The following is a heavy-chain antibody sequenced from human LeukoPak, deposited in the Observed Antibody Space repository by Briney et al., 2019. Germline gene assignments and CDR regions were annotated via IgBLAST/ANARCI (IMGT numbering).Heavy chain of an antibody. V-gene: IGHV3-21*01. CDR2: ISSSSSYI. J-gene: IGHJ4*02. CDR1: GFTFSSYS. CDR3: ARDRTPFTYYYGSGSYYGDY. D-gene: IGHD3-10*01. Sequence: GGSLRLSCAASGFTFSSYSMNWVRQAPGKGLEWVSSISSSSSYIYYADSVKGRFTISRDNAKNSLYLQMNSLRAEDTAVYYCARDRTPFTYYYGSGSYYGDYWGQGTLVTVSS.